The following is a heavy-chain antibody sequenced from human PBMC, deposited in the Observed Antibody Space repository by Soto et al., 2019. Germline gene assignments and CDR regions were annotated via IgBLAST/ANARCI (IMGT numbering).Heavy chain of an antibody. CDR1: GYTFSNYG. J-gene: IGHJ5*02. CDR3: ARVVPGAEAWFGP. CDR2: ISLYSDGT. D-gene: IGHD2-2*01. Sequence: QVQLVQSGGEEKRPGASVTVSCKTSGYTFSNYGITWVRQAPGQPLEWLGWISLYSDGTNYAQKFQGRVSMTTDTSTTTAYMELRSLRSDDTAVYYCARVVPGAEAWFGPWGQGTLVTVSS. V-gene: IGHV1-18*01.